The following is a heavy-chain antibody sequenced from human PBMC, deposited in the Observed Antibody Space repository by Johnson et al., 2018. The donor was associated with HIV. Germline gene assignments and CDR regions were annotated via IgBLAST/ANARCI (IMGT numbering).Heavy chain of an antibody. V-gene: IGHV3-66*01. D-gene: IGHD6-13*01. Sequence: VQLVESGGGLVQSGGSLRLSCGASGFTVSSNYMNWVRQAPGKGLEWVSVIYSGGSTYYADSVKGRFTISRDNSKNTLYLQMNSLRVEDTAVYYCAKGRYSSSWYLAGAFDIWGQGTMVTVSS. CDR2: IYSGGST. J-gene: IGHJ3*02. CDR3: AKGRYSSSWYLAGAFDI. CDR1: GFTVSSNY.